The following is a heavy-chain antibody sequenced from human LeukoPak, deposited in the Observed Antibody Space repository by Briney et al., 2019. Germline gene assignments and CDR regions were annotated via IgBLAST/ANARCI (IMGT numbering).Heavy chain of an antibody. D-gene: IGHD3-10*01. J-gene: IGHJ5*02. V-gene: IGHV4-34*01. CDR2: VNHSGST. CDR3: ASATMVRGVIRRFDP. CDR1: GGSFSGYY. Sequence: SETLSLTCAVYGGSFSGYYWSWIRQPPGKGLEWIGEVNHSGSTNYNPSLKSRVTISVDTSKNQFSLKLSSVTAADTAVYYCASATMVRGVIRRFDPWGQGTLVTVSS.